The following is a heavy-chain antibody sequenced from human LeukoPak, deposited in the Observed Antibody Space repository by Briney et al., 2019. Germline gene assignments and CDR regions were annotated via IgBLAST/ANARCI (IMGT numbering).Heavy chain of an antibody. J-gene: IGHJ5*02. CDR3: ARDGDYGDPTNWFDP. CDR2: IYTSGST. D-gene: IGHD4-17*01. Sequence: PSQTLSLTCTVSGGSISSGSYYWSWIRQPAGKGLEWIGRIYTSGSTNYNPSLKSRVTISVDTSKNQFSLKLSSATAADTAVYYCARDGDYGDPTNWFDPWGQGTLVTVSS. V-gene: IGHV4-61*02. CDR1: GGSISSGSYY.